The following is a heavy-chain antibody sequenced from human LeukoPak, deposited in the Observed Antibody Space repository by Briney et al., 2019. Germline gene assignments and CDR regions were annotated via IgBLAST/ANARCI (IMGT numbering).Heavy chain of an antibody. CDR3: ASGPRFGDY. V-gene: IGHV3-33*03. J-gene: IGHJ4*02. CDR2: IWYDGSNK. CDR1: GFTFSSYG. D-gene: IGHD3-10*01. Sequence: GGSLRLSCAASGFTFSSYGMHWVRQAPGKGLEWVAVIWYDGSNKYYADSVKGRFTISRDNAKNSLYLQMNSLRVEDTAVYYCASGPRFGDYWGQGTLVTVSS.